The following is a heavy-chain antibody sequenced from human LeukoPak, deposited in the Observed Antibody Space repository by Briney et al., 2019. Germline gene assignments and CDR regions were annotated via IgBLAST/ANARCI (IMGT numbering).Heavy chain of an antibody. J-gene: IGHJ6*03. V-gene: IGHV3-21*01. D-gene: IGHD3-3*01. CDR1: GFTFSSYS. CDR2: ISSSSSYI. Sequence: GGSLRLSCAASGFTFSSYSMNWVRQAPGEELEWFSTISSSSSYIYYAGSVKGRFTISRDNAKNSLYLQMNSLRAEDTAVYYCARDAPRATIFGVVIIVDYMDVWGKGTTVTVSS. CDR3: ARDAPRATIFGVVIIVDYMDV.